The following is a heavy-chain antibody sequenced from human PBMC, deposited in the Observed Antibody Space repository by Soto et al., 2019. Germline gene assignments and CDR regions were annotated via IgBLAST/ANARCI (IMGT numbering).Heavy chain of an antibody. V-gene: IGHV1-69*13. Sequence: SVKVSCKASGGTFSSYAIGWVRQAPGRGLEWMGGIIPIFGTANYAQKFQGRVTITADESTSTAYMELSSLRSEDTAVYYCARDITTVTRHGNWFDPWGQGTLVTVSS. D-gene: IGHD4-17*01. J-gene: IGHJ5*02. CDR1: GGTFSSYA. CDR3: ARDITTVTRHGNWFDP. CDR2: IIPIFGTA.